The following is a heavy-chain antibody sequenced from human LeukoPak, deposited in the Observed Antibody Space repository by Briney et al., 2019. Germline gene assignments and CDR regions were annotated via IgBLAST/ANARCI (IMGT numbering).Heavy chain of an antibody. CDR1: GFTFSSYW. Sequence: GGSPRLSCAASGFTFSSYWMSWVRQAPGKGLEWVASISDDGGRIHYVDSVKGRFTISRDNAKNSLYLQMNNLRAEDTAMYYCSRCEDYWGQGTLVTVSS. CDR3: SRCEDY. CDR2: ISDDGGRI. V-gene: IGHV3-7*01. J-gene: IGHJ4*02.